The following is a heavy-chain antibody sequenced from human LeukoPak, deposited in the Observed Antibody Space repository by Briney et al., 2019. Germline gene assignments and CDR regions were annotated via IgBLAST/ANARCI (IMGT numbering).Heavy chain of an antibody. CDR1: GFTFSSYG. V-gene: IGHV3-30*18. CDR2: ISYDGSNK. D-gene: IGHD4-17*01. CDR3: AKDGGDYGDYDCFDY. J-gene: IGHJ4*02. Sequence: PGRSLRLSCAASGFTFSSYGMHWVRQAPGKGLEWVAVISYDGSNKYYADSVKGRFTISRDNSKNTLYLQMNSLRAEDTAVYYCAKDGGDYGDYDCFDYWGQGTLVTVSS.